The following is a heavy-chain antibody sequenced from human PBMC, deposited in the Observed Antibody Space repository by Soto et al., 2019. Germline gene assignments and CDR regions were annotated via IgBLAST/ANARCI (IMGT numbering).Heavy chain of an antibody. CDR2: INSDGSSS. CDR1: GFTFSNYW. J-gene: IGHJ3*02. V-gene: IGHV3-74*01. Sequence: EVQLVESGGGLVQPGGSLRLSCAASGFTFSNYWMHWVRQAPGKGLVWVSRINSDGSSSTYADSVKGRFTISRDNAKNTLYLQMNSLRGEDSGVYYCARDCLSRTGGACPGDEYDAFDIWGQGTMVTVSS. D-gene: IGHD2-8*02. CDR3: ARDCLSRTGGACPGDEYDAFDI.